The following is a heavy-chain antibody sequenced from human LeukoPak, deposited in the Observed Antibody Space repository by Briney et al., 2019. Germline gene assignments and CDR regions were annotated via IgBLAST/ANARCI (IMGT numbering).Heavy chain of an antibody. CDR1: VYTFADYN. Sequence: ASVKVSCKGSVYTFADYNIYWVRQAPGQGLEWVGWMNPNSGDTNYARSFQGRVTMTRDTSISTAYMELSRLRFDDTAVYYCAKDPFDQMLPENWFDPWGQGTLVTVSS. J-gene: IGHJ5*02. V-gene: IGHV1-2*02. CDR3: AKDPFDQMLPENWFDP. D-gene: IGHD2-2*01. CDR2: MNPNSGDT.